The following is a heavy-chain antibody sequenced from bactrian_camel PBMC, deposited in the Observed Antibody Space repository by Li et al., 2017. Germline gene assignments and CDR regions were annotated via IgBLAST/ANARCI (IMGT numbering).Heavy chain of an antibody. D-gene: IGHD6*01. CDR2: SDSDGRI. Sequence: HVQLVESGGGSVQTGGSLRLSCTASTSESSEHCMGWFRQAPGKAREGVASSDSDGRINYRDSLKGRFTISRDNAKNTLYLQLNSLKTEDTAMYYCLTDFQPCAADSVPAGNWGQGTQVTVS. V-gene: IGHV3S53*01. J-gene: IGHJ4*01. CDR3: LTDFQPCAADSVPAGN. CDR1: TSESSEHC.